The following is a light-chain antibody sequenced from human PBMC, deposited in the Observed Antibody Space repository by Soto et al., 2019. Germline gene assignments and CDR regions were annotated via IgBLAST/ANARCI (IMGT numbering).Light chain of an antibody. J-gene: IGKJ1*01. CDR2: AAS. CDR1: RDIDNS. CDR3: QKYNKAPWI. Sequence: DIQVTQSPPSLSASVGDRVTITCRASRDIDNSLAWYQQVPGKAPKLLFYAASTLQSGVPSRFRGSGSGTSFILTITSLQPEDVATYYCQKYNKAPWIFGQGTKVEV. V-gene: IGKV1-27*01.